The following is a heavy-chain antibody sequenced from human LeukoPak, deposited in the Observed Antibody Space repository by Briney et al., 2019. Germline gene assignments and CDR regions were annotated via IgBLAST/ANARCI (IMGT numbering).Heavy chain of an antibody. V-gene: IGHV1-18*01. J-gene: IGHJ4*02. D-gene: IGHD6-13*01. CDR1: NYTFTSYG. CDR3: ARESAAGVGGPFDY. CDR2: INAYNGDT. Sequence: ASVKVSCKASNYTFTSYGISWVRQAPGQGLEWMAWINAYNGDTNYAQKLQGRVTLTTETSTSTAYMELRSLRSEDTAVYYCARESAAGVGGPFDYWGQGTLVTVSS.